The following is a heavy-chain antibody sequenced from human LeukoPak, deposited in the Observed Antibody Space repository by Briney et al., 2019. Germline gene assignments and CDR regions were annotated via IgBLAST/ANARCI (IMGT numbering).Heavy chain of an antibody. CDR1: GGSMSSEY. J-gene: IGHJ4*02. CDR3: ASGAMDYLDY. D-gene: IGHD2-2*03. Sequence: PSQTLSVTCTVHGGSMSSEYWSCIRQPPGKGEEWIGYIYYSGSTNYNPSPKSRVTIAVDTSKNQFTLKLSSVTAADTAVYYCASGAMDYLDYWGQGTLVTVSS. V-gene: IGHV4-59*01. CDR2: IYYSGST.